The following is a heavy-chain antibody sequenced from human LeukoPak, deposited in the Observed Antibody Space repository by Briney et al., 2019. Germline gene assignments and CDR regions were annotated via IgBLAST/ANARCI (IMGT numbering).Heavy chain of an antibody. Sequence: SETLSLTCAVSGDSISSSSYYWGWIRQPPGKGLEWIGSMYYSGTTYYNPSLKSRVTISVDTSKNQFSLKLSSVTAADTAVYYCARDGLSWFGERDYWGQGTLVTVSS. CDR3: ARDGLSWFGERDY. CDR2: MYYSGTT. D-gene: IGHD3-10*01. CDR1: GDSISSSSYY. V-gene: IGHV4-39*07. J-gene: IGHJ4*02.